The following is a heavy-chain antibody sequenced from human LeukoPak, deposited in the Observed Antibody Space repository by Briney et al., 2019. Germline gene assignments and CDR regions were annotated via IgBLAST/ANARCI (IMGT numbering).Heavy chain of an antibody. CDR3: VRGGFNGN. Sequence: GGSLRLSCLASGFVFSSDRMHWVRHVPGKGLMWVSRIDSDGTGALYADAVEGRFTISRDNAKNTLYLQMNSLRAEDTALYYCVRGGFNGNWGQGTLVTVSS. J-gene: IGHJ4*02. CDR2: IDSDGTGA. CDR1: GFVFSSDR. D-gene: IGHD2-8*01. V-gene: IGHV3-74*03.